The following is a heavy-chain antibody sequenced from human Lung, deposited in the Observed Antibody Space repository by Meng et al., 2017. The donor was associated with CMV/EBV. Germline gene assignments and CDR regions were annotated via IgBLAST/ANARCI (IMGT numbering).Heavy chain of an antibody. D-gene: IGHD3-3*01. CDR1: GGSLSGSY. CDR3: ARAVNDDFWSEYYRSDRIDD. V-gene: IGHV4-34*01. CDR2: INHSGST. Sequence: SETLSLXXAVYGGSLSGSYWGWIRQTPERGLEWIGEINHSGSTTYNPSLKSRVTISIDTSKNQFSLKLSSVTAADTAVYYCARAVNDDFWSEYYRSDRIDDWGQGXLVTVSS. J-gene: IGHJ4*02.